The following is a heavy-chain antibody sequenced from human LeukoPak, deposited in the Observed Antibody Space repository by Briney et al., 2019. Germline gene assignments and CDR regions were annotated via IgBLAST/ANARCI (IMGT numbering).Heavy chain of an antibody. D-gene: IGHD5-18*01. Sequence: GGSLRLSCAASAFSFSTYAMHWVRQAPGQGLEWVAFISYDGSNKYYADSVKGRFTISRDNSKNTLYLQMNSLRAEDTAVYYCARSGYSYGYDYWGQGTLVTVSS. CDR3: ARSGYSYGYDY. CDR1: AFSFSTYA. CDR2: ISYDGSNK. J-gene: IGHJ4*02. V-gene: IGHV3-30*04.